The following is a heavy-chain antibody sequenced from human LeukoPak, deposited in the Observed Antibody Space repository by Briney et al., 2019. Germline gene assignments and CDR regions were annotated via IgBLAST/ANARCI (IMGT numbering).Heavy chain of an antibody. Sequence: GGSLTLSCAAYGFTFSSYWMHWVRQAPGKGLVWVSRINSDESTTNYADSVKGRFTISRDNAKNTLYLQINSLRAEDTAVYYCARGERVSYHFEYWGQGTLVTVSS. J-gene: IGHJ4*02. V-gene: IGHV3-74*01. CDR1: GFTFSSYW. D-gene: IGHD5-24*01. CDR3: ARGERVSYHFEY. CDR2: INSDESTT.